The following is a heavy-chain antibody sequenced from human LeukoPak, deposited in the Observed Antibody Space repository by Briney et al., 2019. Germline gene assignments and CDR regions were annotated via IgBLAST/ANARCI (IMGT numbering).Heavy chain of an antibody. CDR2: INPNSGGT. CDR3: ASWNNWNDATGDY. J-gene: IGHJ4*02. CDR1: GGTFSSYA. Sequence: ASVKVSCKASGGTFSSYAISWVRQAPGQGLEWMGWINPNSGGTNYAQKFQGRVTMTRDTSISTAYMELSRLRSDDTAVYYCASWNNWNDATGDYWGQGTLVTVSS. D-gene: IGHD1-1*01. V-gene: IGHV1-2*02.